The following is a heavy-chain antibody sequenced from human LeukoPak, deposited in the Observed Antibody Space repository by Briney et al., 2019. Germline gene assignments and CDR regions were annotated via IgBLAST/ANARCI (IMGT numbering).Heavy chain of an antibody. CDR3: ARGGRFMSQGSDYYYYYMDV. D-gene: IGHD3-10*01. J-gene: IGHJ6*03. Sequence: GRSLRLSCAASGFTFDDYGMSWVRQAPGKALEWVYGINWNGGSTGYADSVKGRFTISRDNAKNSLYLQMNSLRAEDTALYYCARGGRFMSQGSDYYYYYMDVWGKGTTVTVSS. CDR2: INWNGGST. V-gene: IGHV3-20*04. CDR1: GFTFDDYG.